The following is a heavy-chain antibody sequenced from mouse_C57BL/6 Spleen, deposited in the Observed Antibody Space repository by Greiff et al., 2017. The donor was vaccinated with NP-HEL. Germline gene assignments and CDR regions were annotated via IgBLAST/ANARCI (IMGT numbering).Heavy chain of an antibody. CDR2: IYPGSGST. J-gene: IGHJ2*01. D-gene: IGHD1-1*01. Sequence: QVQLQQPGAELVKPGASVKMSCKASGYTFTSYWITWVKQRPGQGLEWIGDIYPGSGSTNYNEKFKSKATLTVDTSSSTAYMQLSSLTSEDSAVYYGASFPYYYGSSSDDWGKGTTLTVAS. CDR1: GYTFTSYW. V-gene: IGHV1-55*01. CDR3: ASFPYYYGSSSDD.